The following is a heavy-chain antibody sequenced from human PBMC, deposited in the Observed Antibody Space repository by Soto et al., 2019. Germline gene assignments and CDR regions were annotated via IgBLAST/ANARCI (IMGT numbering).Heavy chain of an antibody. CDR2: IYPGDSDT. CDR1: GYSFTSYW. CDR3: ARHLTSYYYDSSGFNGARYYYYVMAV. Sequence: GESLKISCKGSGYSFTSYWIGWVRQMPGKGLEWMGIIYPGDSDTRYSPSFQGQVTISADKSISTAYLQWSSLKASDTATYYCARHLTSYYYDSSGFNGARYYYYVMAVWAQGTTVTVSS. J-gene: IGHJ6*02. D-gene: IGHD3-22*01. V-gene: IGHV5-51*01.